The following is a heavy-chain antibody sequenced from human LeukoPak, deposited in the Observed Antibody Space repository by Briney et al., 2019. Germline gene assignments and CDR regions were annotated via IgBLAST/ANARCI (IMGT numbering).Heavy chain of an antibody. CDR3: AKRRTATNPYYLDC. CDR1: GFTFSSYW. V-gene: IGHV3-7*03. CDR2: IKQDGSEK. D-gene: IGHD2-21*02. J-gene: IGHJ4*02. Sequence: GGSLRLSCAASGFTFSSYWMSWVRQAPGKGLEWVANIKQDGSEKYYVDSVKGRFTISRDSSENTLYLQMDSLRAEDTAVYYCAKRRTATNPYYLDCWGRGTLVTVSS.